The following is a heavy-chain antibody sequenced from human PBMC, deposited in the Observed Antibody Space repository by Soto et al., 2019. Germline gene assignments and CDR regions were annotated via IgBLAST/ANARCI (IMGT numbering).Heavy chain of an antibody. CDR3: SRDYLVVPHRVIDY. V-gene: IGHV3-11*04. D-gene: IGHD2-2*01. CDR2: ISKDSGRAT. CDR1: GFIFRDWF. J-gene: IGHJ4*02. Sequence: GGSLRLACAASGFIFRDWFMSWIRQAPGKGLEWISYISKDSGRATRYADSVKGRFTISRDNSKNTLYLQMNSLRAEDTAVYYCSRDYLVVPHRVIDYWGQRTLVTVSS.